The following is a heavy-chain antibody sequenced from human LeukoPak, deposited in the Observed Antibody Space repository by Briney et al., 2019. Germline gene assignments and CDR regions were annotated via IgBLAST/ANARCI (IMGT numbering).Heavy chain of an antibody. Sequence: GGSLRLSCAASGFTFNSYCMTWVRQAPGKGVEWVADIKQDGSDKYYAGSVKGRFTTSRDNAKNSLYLQMNSLRAEDTAVYFCARYNSAWKTDDYWGQGTLVTVSS. CDR1: GFTFNSYC. CDR3: ARYNSAWKTDDY. J-gene: IGHJ4*02. D-gene: IGHD6-19*01. V-gene: IGHV3-7*03. CDR2: IKQDGSDK.